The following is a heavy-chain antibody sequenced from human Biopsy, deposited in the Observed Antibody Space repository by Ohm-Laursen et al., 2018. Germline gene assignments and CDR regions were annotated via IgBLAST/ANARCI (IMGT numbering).Heavy chain of an antibody. V-gene: IGHV1-69*06. CDR2: NIPILGTG. J-gene: IGHJ2*01. Sequence: SVKVSCKAPGGTFSNYGVNWVRQAPGQGLEWLGGNIPILGTGNYAQKFQDRVTVAADTSTSTATMELRSLRSDDTAVYYCARGGLNYWYFDLWGRGTLVTVPS. D-gene: IGHD1-26*01. CDR1: GGTFSNYG. CDR3: ARGGLNYWYFDL.